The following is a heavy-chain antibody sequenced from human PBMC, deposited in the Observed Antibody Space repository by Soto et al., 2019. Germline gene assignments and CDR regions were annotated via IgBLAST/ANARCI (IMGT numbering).Heavy chain of an antibody. D-gene: IGHD2-2*01. CDR3: ARVHTSFGHYYYYMDV. CDR2: IWYDGSNK. Sequence: QVQLVESGGGVVQPGRSLRLSCAASGFTFSSYGMHWVRQAPGKGVEWVAVIWYDGSNKYYADSVKGRFTISRDNSKNTLYLQMNSLRAEDTAVYYCARVHTSFGHYYYYMDVWGKGTTVTVSS. CDR1: GFTFSSYG. J-gene: IGHJ6*03. V-gene: IGHV3-33*01.